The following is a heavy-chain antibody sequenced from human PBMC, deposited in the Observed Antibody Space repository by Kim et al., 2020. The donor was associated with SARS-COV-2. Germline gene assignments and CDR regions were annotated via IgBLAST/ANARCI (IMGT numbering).Heavy chain of an antibody. D-gene: IGHD3-9*01. J-gene: IGHJ6*02. CDR3: ARGHVLRYFDWLPKIDRKNYHSCGMDV. CDR2: MNPNSGNT. V-gene: IGHV1-8*01. CDR1: GYTFTSYD. Sequence: ASVKVSCKASGYTFTSYDINWVRQATGQGLEWMGWMNPNSGNTGYAQKFQGRVTMTRNTSISTAYMELSSLRSEDTAVYYCARGHVLRYFDWLPKIDRKNYHSCGMDVWGQGTTVTVSS.